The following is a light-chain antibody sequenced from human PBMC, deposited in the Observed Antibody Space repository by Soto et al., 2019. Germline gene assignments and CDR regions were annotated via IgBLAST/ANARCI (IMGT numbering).Light chain of an antibody. CDR3: QQHSNWPPLS. Sequence: EIVMTQSPATLSLSPGERATLSCRASQSVSSYLVWYQQKPGQAPRLLIYAASTRATGVPARFSGSGSGTEFTLTISSLQSEDFAVYYCQQHSNWPPLSFGRGTKVEIK. J-gene: IGKJ4*01. V-gene: IGKV3-15*01. CDR2: AAS. CDR1: QSVSSY.